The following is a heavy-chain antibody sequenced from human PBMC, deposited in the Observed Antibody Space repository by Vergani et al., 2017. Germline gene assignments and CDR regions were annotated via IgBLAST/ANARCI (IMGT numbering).Heavy chain of an antibody. CDR3: VYRKTECGTTGCFDPFYYYYYRDV. CDR1: GFSLNTRGVS. CDR2: IYWNDDK. V-gene: IGHV2-5*04. D-gene: IGHD1/OR15-1a*01. Sequence: QITLKESGPTLVKPTQTLTLTCTFSGFSLNTRGVSVAWIRQPPGKALDWLALIYWNDDKHYSPSLNNRVSITKDTSKIQVVLTMTNMDYVDTCTYYGVYRKTECGTTGCFDPFYYYYYRDVWGKGTTVTVSS. J-gene: IGHJ6*03.